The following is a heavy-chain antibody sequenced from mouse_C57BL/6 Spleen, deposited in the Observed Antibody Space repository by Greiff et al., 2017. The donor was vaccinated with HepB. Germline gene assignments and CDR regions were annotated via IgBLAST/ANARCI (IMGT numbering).Heavy chain of an antibody. CDR2: IRSKSNNYAT. J-gene: IGHJ2*01. Sequence: EVKLVESGGGLVQPKGSLKLSCAASGFSFNTYAMNWVRQAPGKGLEWVARIRSKSNNYATYYADSVKDRFTISRDDSESMLYLQMNNLKTEDTAMYYCVRQGYSNYYFDYWGQGTTLTVSS. CDR3: VRQGYSNYYFDY. V-gene: IGHV10-1*01. CDR1: GFSFNTYA. D-gene: IGHD2-5*01.